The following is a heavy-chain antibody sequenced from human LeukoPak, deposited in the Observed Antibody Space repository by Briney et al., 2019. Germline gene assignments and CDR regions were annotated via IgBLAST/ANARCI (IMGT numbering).Heavy chain of an antibody. J-gene: IGHJ4*02. Sequence: SETLSLTCTVSGGSISSGSYYWSRIRQPAGKGLEWIGRIYTSGSTNYNPSLKSRVTISVDTSKNQFSLKLSSVTAADTAVYYCARDRGYSYGDDFDYWGQGTLVTVSS. CDR2: IYTSGST. CDR1: GGSISSGSYY. CDR3: ARDRGYSYGDDFDY. D-gene: IGHD5-18*01. V-gene: IGHV4-61*02.